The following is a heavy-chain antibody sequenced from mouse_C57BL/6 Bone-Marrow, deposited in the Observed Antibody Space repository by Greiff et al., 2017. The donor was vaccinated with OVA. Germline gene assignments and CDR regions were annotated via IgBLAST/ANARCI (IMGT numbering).Heavy chain of an antibody. CDR2: ISDGGSYT. D-gene: IGHD2-3*01. J-gene: IGHJ4*01. CDR3: ARDPGLLRSYAMDY. Sequence: EVQLVESGGGLVKPGGSLKLSCAASGFTFSSYAMSWVRQTPEKRLEWVATISDGGSYTYYPDNVKGRFTISRDNAKNNLYLQMSHLKSEDTAMYYCARDPGLLRSYAMDYWGQGTSVTVSS. V-gene: IGHV5-4*01. CDR1: GFTFSSYA.